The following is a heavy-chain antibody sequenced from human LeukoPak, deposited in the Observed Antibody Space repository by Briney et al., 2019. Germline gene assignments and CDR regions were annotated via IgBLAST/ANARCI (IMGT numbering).Heavy chain of an antibody. J-gene: IGHJ4*02. CDR3: ARDFPPRGVRGVLFDY. CDR2: MNPNSGNT. D-gene: IGHD3-10*01. CDR1: GYTFTSYD. V-gene: IGHV1-8*02. Sequence: ASVKVSCKASGYTFTSYDINWVRQATGQGLEWMGWMNPNSGNTGYAQKFQGRVTMTRNTSISTAYMELSSLRSEDTAVYYCARDFPPRGVRGVLFDYWAQGPLVTVPS.